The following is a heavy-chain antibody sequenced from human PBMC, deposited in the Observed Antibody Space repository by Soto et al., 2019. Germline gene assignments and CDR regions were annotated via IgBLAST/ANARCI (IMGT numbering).Heavy chain of an antibody. CDR2: ISTCGATR. CDR1: GFTFSTDS. V-gene: IGHV3-48*02. CDR3: ARFFGSGFDY. Sequence: EVQLVESGGGLVQPGGSLRLSCVASGFTFSTDSMNWVRQAPGKGLEWVAHISTCGATRYDADAVKGRFTISRDNAKTSLYLQMDSLRNEDTAVYYCARFFGSGFDYWGQGTLVTVSS. J-gene: IGHJ4*02. D-gene: IGHD6-19*01.